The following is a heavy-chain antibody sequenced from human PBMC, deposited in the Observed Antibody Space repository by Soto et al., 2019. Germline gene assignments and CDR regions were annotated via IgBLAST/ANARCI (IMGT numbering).Heavy chain of an antibody. V-gene: IGHV4-59*01. Sequence: QVQLQESGPGLVKPSETLSLTCTVSGGPISSYYWSWIRQPLGKGLEWIGYIYYSGSTNYNPSLKSRVTISVDTSKNQFSLKLSSVTAADTAVYYCASNPLAAAGTGAFDIWGQGTMVTVSS. D-gene: IGHD6-13*01. CDR2: IYYSGST. J-gene: IGHJ3*02. CDR1: GGPISSYY. CDR3: ASNPLAAAGTGAFDI.